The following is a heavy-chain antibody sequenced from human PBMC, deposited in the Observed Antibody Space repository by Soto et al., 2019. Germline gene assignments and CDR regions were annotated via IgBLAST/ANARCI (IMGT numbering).Heavy chain of an antibody. V-gene: IGHV1-2*04. CDR1: GYTFTGYY. CDR2: INPNSGGT. Sequence: ASVKVSCKASGYTFTGYYMHWVRQAPGQGLEWMGWINPNSGGTNYAQKFQGWVTMTRDTSISTAYMELSRLRSDDTAVYYCARDAHYEGAKVITTVGIYYYYRLAVWGQGTTVTVSS. J-gene: IGHJ6*02. D-gene: IGHD3-22*01. CDR3: ARDAHYEGAKVITTVGIYYYYRLAV.